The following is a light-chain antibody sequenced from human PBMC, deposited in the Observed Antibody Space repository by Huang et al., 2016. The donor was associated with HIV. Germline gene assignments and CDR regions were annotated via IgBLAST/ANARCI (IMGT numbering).Light chain of an antibody. CDR2: DAS. Sequence: ETVWTQSPATLSLSPGERATLSFRASKIVYSYLAWYQQKPGQTPRLLIYDASNRATGIPARCSSSGSGTDFTLTISSLVADDFAVFYCQQRKYWPPITFGQGTRLEIK. CDR3: QQRKYWPPIT. CDR1: KIVYSY. V-gene: IGKV3-11*01. J-gene: IGKJ5*01.